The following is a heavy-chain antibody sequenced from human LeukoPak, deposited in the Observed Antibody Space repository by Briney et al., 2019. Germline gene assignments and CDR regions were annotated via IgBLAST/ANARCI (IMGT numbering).Heavy chain of an antibody. V-gene: IGHV4-39*01. CDR2: IYYSGST. CDR3: ARRELLSTPEAFDI. D-gene: IGHD3-10*01. Sequence: SETLSLTCTVSGGSISSSSYYWGWIRQPPGKGLEWIGSIYYSGSTYYNPSLKSRVTISVDTSKNQFSLKVSSVTAADTAVYYCARRELLSTPEAFDIWGQGTMVPVSS. CDR1: GGSISSSSYY. J-gene: IGHJ3*02.